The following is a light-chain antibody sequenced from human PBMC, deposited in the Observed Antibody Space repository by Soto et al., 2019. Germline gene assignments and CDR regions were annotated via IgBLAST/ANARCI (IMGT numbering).Light chain of an antibody. V-gene: IGKV1-33*01. CDR1: QDISNS. Sequence: DIQMTHSPSSLSASVGDRVTITCQASQDISNSLNWYQQKPGKAPKLLIYDASNLEPGVPSRFSGSGSGTDFTFTISSLQPEDIATSDCQQYDNRPPLTFGGGTKVEIK. J-gene: IGKJ4*01. CDR2: DAS. CDR3: QQYDNRPPLT.